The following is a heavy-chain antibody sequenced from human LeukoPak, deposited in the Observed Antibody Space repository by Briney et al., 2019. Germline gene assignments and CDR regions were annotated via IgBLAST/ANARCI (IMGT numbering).Heavy chain of an antibody. CDR2: IFPGDFDT. Sequence: GESLKISCQASGSTFTSYWIGWVRQTPGKGLEWMGIIFPGDFDTEYSPSFQGQVNISADKSISTAYLQWNSLKASDTAMYYCVKNWDYAFDIWGQGTMVTVSS. V-gene: IGHV5-51*01. J-gene: IGHJ3*02. CDR1: GSTFTSYW. D-gene: IGHD7-27*01. CDR3: VKNWDYAFDI.